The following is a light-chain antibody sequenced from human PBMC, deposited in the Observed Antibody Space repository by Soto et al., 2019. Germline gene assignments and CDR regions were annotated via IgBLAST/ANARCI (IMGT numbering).Light chain of an antibody. Sequence: EIVMTQSPATLSVSPGERATLSCRARQTVSSNLAWYQQKPGQAPRLLIYGASTRATAFPARFSGSGSGTEFTLTISSLQSEDFAVYYCQQYNNWPQTFGQGTKVEIK. CDR3: QQYNNWPQT. J-gene: IGKJ1*01. V-gene: IGKV3-15*01. CDR1: QTVSSN. CDR2: GAS.